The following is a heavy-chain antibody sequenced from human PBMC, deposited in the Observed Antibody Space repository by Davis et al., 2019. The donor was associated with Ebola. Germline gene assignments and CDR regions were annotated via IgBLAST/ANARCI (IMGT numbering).Heavy chain of an antibody. Sequence: GESLKISCAVSGFPITNYWTHWVRQAPGKGLVWVSRIKIDGSTIYADSVKGRFTISRDDAKKSLYLQMDSLRAEDTAVYYCAQQLGDYGGNALRYWGQGTLVTVSS. CDR3: AQQLGDYGGNALRY. CDR1: GFPITNYW. V-gene: IGHV3-74*01. J-gene: IGHJ4*02. CDR2: IKIDGST. D-gene: IGHD4-23*01.